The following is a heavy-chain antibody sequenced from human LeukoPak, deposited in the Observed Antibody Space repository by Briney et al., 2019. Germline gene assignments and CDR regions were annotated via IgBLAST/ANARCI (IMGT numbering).Heavy chain of an antibody. Sequence: PGGSLRLSCSASGFTFSSYAMHWVRQAPGKGLEYVSAISSNGGSTYYADSVKGRFTISRDNSKNTLYLQMSSLRAEDTAVYYCVKGGGYGDYVYDYWGQGTPVTVSS. CDR1: GFTFSSYA. V-gene: IGHV3-64D*06. CDR2: ISSNGGST. CDR3: VKGGGYGDYVYDY. D-gene: IGHD4-17*01. J-gene: IGHJ4*02.